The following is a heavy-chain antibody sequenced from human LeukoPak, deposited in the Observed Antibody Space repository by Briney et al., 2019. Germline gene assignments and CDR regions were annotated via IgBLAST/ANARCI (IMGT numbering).Heavy chain of an antibody. V-gene: IGHV4-34*01. J-gene: IGHJ6*03. D-gene: IGHD1-1*01. CDR1: GGSFSGYY. CDR2: INHSGST. Sequence: SETLSLTCAVYGGSFSGYYWSWIRQPPGKGLEWIGEINHSGSTNFNLSLKSRVTISVDTSKSQFSLKLSSVTAADTAVYYCARPYNPGYYYMDVWGKGTTVTVSS. CDR3: ARPYNPGYYYMDV.